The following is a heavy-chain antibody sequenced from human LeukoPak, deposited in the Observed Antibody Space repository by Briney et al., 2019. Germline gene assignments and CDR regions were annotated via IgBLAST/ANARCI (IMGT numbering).Heavy chain of an antibody. Sequence: PGGSLRLSCAAPGFTFSDYYMSWTRQAPGKGLEGVSYISSSGSTIYYADSVKGRFTISRDNAKNSLYLQMNSLRAEDTAVYYCAREAWIQLWLFDYWGQGTLVTVSS. V-gene: IGHV3-11*01. CDR3: AREAWIQLWLFDY. J-gene: IGHJ4*02. D-gene: IGHD5-18*01. CDR2: ISSSGSTI. CDR1: GFTFSDYY.